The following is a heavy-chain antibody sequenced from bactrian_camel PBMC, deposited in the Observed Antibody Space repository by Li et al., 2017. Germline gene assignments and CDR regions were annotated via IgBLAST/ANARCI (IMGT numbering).Heavy chain of an antibody. J-gene: IGHJ4*01. CDR1: GYRYSTYC. D-gene: IGHD8*01. V-gene: IGHV3S1*01. CDR2: IFNRGGTT. Sequence: VQLVESGGGSVQAGESLRLSCVVSGYRYSTYCMGWFRQAPGKGREGLAGIFNRGGTTYYADSVKGRFTISRDNAKNTLYLQLDSLQVEDTALYYCATGSAPNANLRPLGQGTQVTVS.